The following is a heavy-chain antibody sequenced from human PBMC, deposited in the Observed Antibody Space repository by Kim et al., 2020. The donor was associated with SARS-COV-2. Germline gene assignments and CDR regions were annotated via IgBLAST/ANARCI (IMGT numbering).Heavy chain of an antibody. J-gene: IGHJ4*02. D-gene: IGHD5-18*01. V-gene: IGHV1-69*02. CDR3: AQQTSRGLQLWSLDY. Sequence: QKFQGRVTITADKPTSTAYMELSSLRSEDTAVYYCAQQTSRGLQLWSLDYWGQGTLVTVSS.